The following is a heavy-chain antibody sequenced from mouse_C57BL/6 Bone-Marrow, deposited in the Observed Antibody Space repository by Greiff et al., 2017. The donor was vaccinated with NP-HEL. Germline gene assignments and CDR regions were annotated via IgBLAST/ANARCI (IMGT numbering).Heavy chain of an antibody. V-gene: IGHV2-2*01. CDR2: IWSGGST. CDR3: ARRGVGYYGYYAMDY. Sequence: VQLQESGPGLVQPSQSLSITCTVSGFSLTSYGVHWVRQSPVKGLEWLGVIWSGGSTDYNAAFISRLSISKDNSKSQVFFKMNSLQADDTAIYYCARRGVGYYGYYAMDYWGQGTSVTVSS. J-gene: IGHJ4*01. CDR1: GFSLTSYG. D-gene: IGHD2-3*01.